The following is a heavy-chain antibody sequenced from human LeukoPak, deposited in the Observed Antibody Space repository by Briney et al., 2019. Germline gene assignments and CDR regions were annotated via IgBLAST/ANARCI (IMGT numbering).Heavy chain of an antibody. Sequence: QPGGSLRLSCAASXFTFSSYSMSWVRQAPGKELEWVSAISGSGGSTYYADSVKGRFTISRDNSKNTLYLQMNSLRAEDTAVYYCAKVAGVLRFLEWLYDYWGQGTLVTVSS. CDR1: XFTFSSYS. D-gene: IGHD3-3*01. CDR2: ISGSGGST. V-gene: IGHV3-23*01. CDR3: AKVAGVLRFLEWLYDY. J-gene: IGHJ4*02.